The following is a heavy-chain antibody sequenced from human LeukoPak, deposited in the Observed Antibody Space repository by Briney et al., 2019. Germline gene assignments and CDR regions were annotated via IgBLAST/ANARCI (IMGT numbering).Heavy chain of an antibody. CDR1: GGTFSNYA. Sequence: SVKVSCKASGGTFSNYAISWVRQAPGQRLEWMGGIIPIFGTANYAQKFQGRVTITADKSTSTAYMELSSLRSEDTAVYYCARGGTIQLGNDYWGQGTLVTVSS. D-gene: IGHD5-18*01. CDR3: ARGGTIQLGNDY. CDR2: IIPIFGTA. V-gene: IGHV1-69*06. J-gene: IGHJ4*02.